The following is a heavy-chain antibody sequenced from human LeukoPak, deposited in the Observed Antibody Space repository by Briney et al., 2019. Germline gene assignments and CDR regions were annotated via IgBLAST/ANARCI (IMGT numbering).Heavy chain of an antibody. CDR1: GYTFTSYG. D-gene: IGHD3-16*01. Sequence: SVKVSCKASGYTFTSYGISWVRQAPGQGLEWMGRIIPILGIANYAQKFQGRVTITADKSTSTAYMELSSLRSEDTAVYYCARVRGIMITFGGAAAFDPWGQGTLVTVSS. CDR3: ARVRGIMITFGGAAAFDP. CDR2: IIPILGIA. J-gene: IGHJ5*02. V-gene: IGHV1-69*04.